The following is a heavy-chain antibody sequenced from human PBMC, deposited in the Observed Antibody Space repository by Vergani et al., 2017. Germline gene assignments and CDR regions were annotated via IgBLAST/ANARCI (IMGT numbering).Heavy chain of an antibody. CDR1: GGSISSVAYY. D-gene: IGHD3-10*01. CDR2: IYQSGTT. Sequence: QVQLQESGPGLVKPSQTLSLTCTVSGGSISSVAYYWSWIRQHPGKGMEWIGYIYQSGTTYYNPSLKRRVTISVDTSKNQFSLKLSSVTAADTAVYYCAREEGYYYGSGSYFYNWFDPWGQGTLVTVSS. J-gene: IGHJ5*02. V-gene: IGHV4-30-4*01. CDR3: AREEGYYYGSGSYFYNWFDP.